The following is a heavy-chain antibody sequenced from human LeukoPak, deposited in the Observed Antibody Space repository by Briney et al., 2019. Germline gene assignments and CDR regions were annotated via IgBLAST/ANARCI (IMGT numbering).Heavy chain of an antibody. V-gene: IGHV5-51*01. Sequence: GKSLKISCKTSGYNFATYWIGWVRQMPRKGLEWMGIIYPSDSDTRYSPSFQGQVTISADESIDTAYLQWSSLKASDTAIYYCARRDRGAFSPTYWGQGTLVTVSS. CDR1: GYNFATYW. D-gene: IGHD3-10*01. CDR3: ARRDRGAFSPTY. J-gene: IGHJ4*02. CDR2: IYPSDSDT.